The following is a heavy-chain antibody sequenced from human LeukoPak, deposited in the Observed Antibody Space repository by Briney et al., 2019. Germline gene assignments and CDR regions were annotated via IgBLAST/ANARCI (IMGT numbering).Heavy chain of an antibody. D-gene: IGHD3-9*01. Sequence: GGSLRLSCAASGFTVSSNYMSWVRQAPGKGLVWVSVIYSGGSTYYAGSVKGRFTISRDNSKNTLYLQMNSLRAEDTAVYYCARGPKDDILTGYYFDYWGQGTLVTVSS. J-gene: IGHJ4*02. CDR1: GFTVSSNY. CDR3: ARGPKDDILTGYYFDY. CDR2: IYSGGST. V-gene: IGHV3-66*01.